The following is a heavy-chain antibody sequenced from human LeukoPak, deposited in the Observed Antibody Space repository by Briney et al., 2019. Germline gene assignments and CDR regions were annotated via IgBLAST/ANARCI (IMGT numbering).Heavy chain of an antibody. D-gene: IGHD3-22*01. V-gene: IGHV4-4*02. CDR3: ARAQGYYYDSSGYTHDAFDI. CDR1: GASISSNW. CDR2: IHHSGSA. J-gene: IGHJ3*02. Sequence: SETLSLTCAVSGASISSNWWNWVRQPPGKGLEWIGEIHHSGSANYNPSLKSRVTISLDTSENQFSLKLSSVTAADTAVYYCARAQGYYYDSSGYTHDAFDIWGQGTMVTVSS.